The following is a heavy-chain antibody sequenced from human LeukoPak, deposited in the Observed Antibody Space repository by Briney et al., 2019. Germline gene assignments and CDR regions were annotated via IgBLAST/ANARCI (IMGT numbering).Heavy chain of an antibody. J-gene: IGHJ5*02. CDR1: GFTFSDYY. Sequence: PGGSLRLSCAASGFTFSDYYMSWIRQAPGEGLEWVSYISSCGSTIYYADSVKGRFTISRDNAKNSLYLQMNSLRAEDTAVYYCARVRGITMVRGVTQSKRNWFDPWGQGTLVTVSS. CDR3: ARVRGITMVRGVTQSKRNWFDP. V-gene: IGHV3-11*04. D-gene: IGHD3-10*01. CDR2: ISSCGSTI.